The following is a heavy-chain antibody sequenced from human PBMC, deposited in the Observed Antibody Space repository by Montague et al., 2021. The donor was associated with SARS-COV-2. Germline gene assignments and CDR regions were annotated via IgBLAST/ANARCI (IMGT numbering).Heavy chain of an antibody. Sequence: PALVKSTQTLTLTCTFSGFSLGTSGMCVSWIRQPPGKALEWLALIDWXDDKFYSTSLKTRLTISKDTSKNQVVLTMTNMDPVDTATYYCARVRYFDTTFDYWGQGTLVTVSS. D-gene: IGHD3-9*01. CDR1: GFSLGTSGMC. V-gene: IGHV2-70*01. J-gene: IGHJ4*02. CDR3: ARVRYFDTTFDY. CDR2: IDWXDDK.